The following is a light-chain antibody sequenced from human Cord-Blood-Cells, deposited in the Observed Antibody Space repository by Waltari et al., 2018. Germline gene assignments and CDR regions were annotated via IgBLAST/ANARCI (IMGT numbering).Light chain of an antibody. CDR1: QSISSW. J-gene: IGKJ3*01. V-gene: IGKV1-5*01. CDR3: QKYNSYLFT. CDR2: DAS. Sequence: DIQMTQSPSTLSASVGDRVTITCRASQSISSWLAWYQQKPGKAPKLLIYDASSLESGVPSRFSGDGSGTELTLTISSLQPDDFATYYCQKYNSYLFTFGPGTKVDIK.